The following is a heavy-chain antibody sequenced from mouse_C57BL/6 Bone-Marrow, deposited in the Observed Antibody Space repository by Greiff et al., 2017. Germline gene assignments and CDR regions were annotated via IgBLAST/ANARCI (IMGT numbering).Heavy chain of an antibody. CDR3: TRGWDSSGYFDY. CDR1: GYTFTDYE. CDR2: IDPETGGT. J-gene: IGHJ2*01. V-gene: IGHV1-15*01. Sequence: QVQLKQSGAELVRPGASVTLSCKASGYTFTDYEMHWVKQTPVHGLEWIGAIDPETGGTAYNQKFKGKAILTADKSSSTAYMELRSLTSEDSAVYYCTRGWDSSGYFDYWGQGTTLTVSS. D-gene: IGHD3-2*02.